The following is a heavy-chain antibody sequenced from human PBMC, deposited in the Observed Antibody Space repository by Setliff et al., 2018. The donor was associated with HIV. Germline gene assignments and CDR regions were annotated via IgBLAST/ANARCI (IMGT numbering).Heavy chain of an antibody. D-gene: IGHD2-2*01. V-gene: IGHV4-34*01. Sequence: SETLSLTCAVYGGSFTDFYWTFIRQSPGKGLEWIGEITHSGSTTYDPSLKSRITVSVDTSKNQFSLKLTSVTAADMGVYYCARGHCSGTNCYGVDYYGMDVWGQGTTVTVSS. J-gene: IGHJ6*02. CDR1: GGSFTDFY. CDR3: ARGHCSGTNCYGVDYYGMDV. CDR2: ITHSGST.